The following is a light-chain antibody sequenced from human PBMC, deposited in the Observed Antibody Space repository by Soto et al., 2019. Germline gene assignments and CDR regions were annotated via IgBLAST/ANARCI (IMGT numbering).Light chain of an antibody. CDR3: QQRDSWPLT. V-gene: IGKV3-11*01. Sequence: EIVLTQSPAILSLSPGGRATLSCRTNQTVSSYLAWYQHKSGQAPRLLIYSASKRATGIPARFSGSGSGTDFTLTISSLDPEDFAFYYCQQRDSWPLTFGGGTKVDIK. J-gene: IGKJ4*01. CDR2: SAS. CDR1: QTVSSY.